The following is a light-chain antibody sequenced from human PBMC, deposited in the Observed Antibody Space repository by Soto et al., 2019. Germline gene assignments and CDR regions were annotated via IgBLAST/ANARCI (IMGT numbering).Light chain of an antibody. V-gene: IGKV3-20*01. CDR1: QSVSANY. CDR3: HQYGTSLWT. CDR2: GAS. J-gene: IGKJ1*01. Sequence: EIVLTQSPGTLSLSPGERATVSCRASQSVSANYLAWSQQKPGQAPSLLIYGASSRATGIPDRFSGSGSGTDFTLNISRLEPEDFEVYYCHQYGTSLWTFGQGTKVEMK.